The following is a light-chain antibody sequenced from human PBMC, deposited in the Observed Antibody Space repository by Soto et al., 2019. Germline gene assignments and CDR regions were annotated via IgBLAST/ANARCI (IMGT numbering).Light chain of an antibody. V-gene: IGKV1-39*01. CDR1: QSISSD. J-gene: IGKJ5*01. CDR3: QQTHSTPVT. Sequence: DIQMTQSPSSLSASVGDRVTITCRASQSISSDLNWYQQKPGKAPKLLIYAASSVQSGVPLRFSGSGSGTDFTLTISSLQPEDFATYYCQQTHSTPVTFGQGTRLEIK. CDR2: AAS.